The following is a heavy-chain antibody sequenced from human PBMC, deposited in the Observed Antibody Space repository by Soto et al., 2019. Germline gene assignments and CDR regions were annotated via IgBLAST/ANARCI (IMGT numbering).Heavy chain of an antibody. J-gene: IGHJ4*02. D-gene: IGHD6-19*01. V-gene: IGHV3-7*05. CDR2: IRQDGSDK. CDR1: GFTFSNFW. CDR3: ASPQQWLGQRGDFDY. Sequence: EVQLVESGGGLVQPGGSLRLSCAASGFTFSNFWMSWVRQAPGKGLEWVANIRQDGSDKYYVDSVKGRFTISRDNSKNSLYLQMNSLRAEDTGVYYCASPQQWLGQRGDFDYWGQGTLVTVSS.